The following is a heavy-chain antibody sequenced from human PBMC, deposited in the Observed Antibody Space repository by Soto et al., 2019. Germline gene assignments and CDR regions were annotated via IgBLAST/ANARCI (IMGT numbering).Heavy chain of an antibody. D-gene: IGHD6-13*01. Sequence: GASVKVSCKASGYTFTGYYMHWVRQAPGQGLEWMGWINPNSGGTNYAQKFQGRVTMTRDTSISTAYMELSRLRSYDTAVYYCARDRIAAAGTDYYYYYGMDVWGQGTTVTVSS. CDR2: INPNSGGT. J-gene: IGHJ6*02. CDR3: ARDRIAAAGTDYYYYYGMDV. V-gene: IGHV1-2*02. CDR1: GYTFTGYY.